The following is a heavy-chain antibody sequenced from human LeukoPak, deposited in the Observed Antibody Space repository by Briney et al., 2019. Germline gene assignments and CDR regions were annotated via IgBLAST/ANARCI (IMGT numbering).Heavy chain of an antibody. V-gene: IGHV1-18*01. CDR2: ISAYNGNT. CDR3: ARRSGYCSSTSCSPGDY. D-gene: IGHD2-2*01. CDR1: GYTFATYG. J-gene: IGHJ4*02. Sequence: ASVKVSCKASGYTFATYGISWVRQAPGQELEWMGWISAYNGNTNYAQKLQGRVTMTTDTSTSTAYMELRSLRSDDTAMYYCARRSGYCSSTSCSPGDYWGQGTLVTVSS.